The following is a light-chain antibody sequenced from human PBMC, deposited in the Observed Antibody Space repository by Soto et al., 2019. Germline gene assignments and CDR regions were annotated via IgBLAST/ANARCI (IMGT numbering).Light chain of an antibody. V-gene: IGLV2-23*01. CDR2: EGG. CDR3: GSSAPSRTFV. CDR1: SSAVGSYRF. Sequence: QSVLTQPASVSGSPGQSITISCTGSSSAVGSYRFVSWYQHHPGKVPKLIIYEGGKRPSGVSNRFSGSEPGNTASLTISGLQAEDEADYYCGSSAPSRTFVFGTGTKLNVL. J-gene: IGLJ1*01.